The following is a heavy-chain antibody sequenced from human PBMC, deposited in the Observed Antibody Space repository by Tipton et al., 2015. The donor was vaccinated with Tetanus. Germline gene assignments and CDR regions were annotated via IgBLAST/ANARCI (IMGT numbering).Heavy chain of an antibody. V-gene: IGHV4-34*01. D-gene: IGHD2-8*01. Sequence: TLSLTCAVYGGSFSGYYWSWIRQPPGKGLEWIGEINHRGSTNYTPSLKSRVTISVDTSKKRFSLKLRSAAAADTAVYYCARVHCTNGVCYRADYWGQGTLVTVSS. CDR3: ARVHCTNGVCYRADY. J-gene: IGHJ4*02. CDR1: GGSFSGYY. CDR2: INHRGST.